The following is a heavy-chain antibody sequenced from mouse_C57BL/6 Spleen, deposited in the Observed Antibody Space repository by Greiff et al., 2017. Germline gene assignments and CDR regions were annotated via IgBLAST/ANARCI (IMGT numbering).Heavy chain of an antibody. V-gene: IGHV1-82*01. D-gene: IGHD1-1*01. Sequence: QVQLQQSGPELVKPGASVKISCKASGYAFSSSWMNWVKQRPGKGLEWIGRIYPGDGDTNYNGKFKGKATLTADKSSSTSYMQLSCLTSEDSAVYFCARSPYYYGSSNAMDYWGQGTSVTVSS. CDR2: IYPGDGDT. CDR1: GYAFSSSW. J-gene: IGHJ4*01. CDR3: ARSPYYYGSSNAMDY.